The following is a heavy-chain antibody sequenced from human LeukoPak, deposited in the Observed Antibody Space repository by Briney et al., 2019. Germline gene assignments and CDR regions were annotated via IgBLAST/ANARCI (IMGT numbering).Heavy chain of an antibody. D-gene: IGHD3-16*01. CDR2: FDPEDGET. CDR1: GYTLTKLS. J-gene: IGHJ4*02. CDR3: APLYDPAP. Sequence: ASVKVSSKVSGYTLTKLSMHWVRQAPGKGLEWMGGFDPEDGETIYTQKFQGRVTMTEDTSTDTAYMELSSLTSEDSAIYYCAPLYDPAPWGQGTLVTVSS. V-gene: IGHV1-24*01.